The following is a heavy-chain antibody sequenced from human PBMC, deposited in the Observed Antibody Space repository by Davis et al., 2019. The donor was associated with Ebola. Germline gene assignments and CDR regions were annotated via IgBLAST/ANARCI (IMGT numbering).Heavy chain of an antibody. D-gene: IGHD3-10*01. Sequence: GSLRLSCAASGFTFSSYWMSWIRQPPGKGLEWIGEINHSGSTNYNPSLKSRVTISVDTSKNQFSLKLSSVTAADTAVYYCARDRYYYGSGSYNYYGMDVWGQGTTVTVSS. CDR2: INHSGST. CDR1: GFTFSSYW. V-gene: IGHV4-34*01. J-gene: IGHJ6*02. CDR3: ARDRYYYGSGSYNYYGMDV.